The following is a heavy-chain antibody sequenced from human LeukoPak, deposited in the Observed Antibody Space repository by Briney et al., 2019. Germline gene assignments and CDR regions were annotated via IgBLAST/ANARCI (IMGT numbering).Heavy chain of an antibody. CDR2: INLSGST. V-gene: IGHV4-34*01. Sequence: SETLSLTCAVYGGSISGYNWCWIRQPPGQGLERVGEINLSGSTNSNQTLSSRVTISVDTYTNQYSLTPSPVTEADTAVYYCARGGGGYCSSTSCRKFNSFDPWGQGTLVTVSS. J-gene: IGHJ5*02. CDR3: ARGGGGYCSSTSCRKFNSFDP. D-gene: IGHD2-2*01. CDR1: GGSISGYN.